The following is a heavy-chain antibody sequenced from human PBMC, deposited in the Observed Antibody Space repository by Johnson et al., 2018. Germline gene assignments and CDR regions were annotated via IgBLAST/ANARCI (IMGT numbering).Heavy chain of an antibody. Sequence: VQLQESGGGLVQPGGSXRLSCSGSGFTLSSHWMHWVRQVPGKGLVWVSRIISVGSITNYADSVKGRFTISRDNAKNTVYLQMNSLRAEDTAVYYCARDRSDYDSWTHSYYYYMDDWGKGTTVTVSS. V-gene: IGHV3-74*01. CDR2: IISVGSIT. D-gene: IGHD3-22*01. CDR3: ARDRSDYDSWTHSYYYYMDD. J-gene: IGHJ6*03. CDR1: GFTLSSHW.